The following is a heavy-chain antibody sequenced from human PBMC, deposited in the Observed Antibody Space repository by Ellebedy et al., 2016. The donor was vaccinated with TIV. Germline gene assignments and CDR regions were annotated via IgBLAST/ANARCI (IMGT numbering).Heavy chain of an antibody. CDR3: ARDLDSGDILTGYWGY. D-gene: IGHD3-9*01. CDR1: GYTFTSYG. CDR2: ISAYNGNT. J-gene: IGHJ4*02. V-gene: IGHV1-18*04. Sequence: AASVKVSCKASGYTFTSYGISWVRQAPGQGLEWMGWISAYNGNTNYAQKLQGRVTMTTDTSTSTAYMELRSLRSDDTAVYYCARDLDSGDILTGYWGYWGQGTLVTVSS.